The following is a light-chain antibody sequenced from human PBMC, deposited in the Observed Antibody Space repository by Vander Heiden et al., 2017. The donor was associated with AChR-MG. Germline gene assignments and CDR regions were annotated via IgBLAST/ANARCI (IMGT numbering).Light chain of an antibody. V-gene: IGKV1-39*01. CDR1: QSISSY. CDR2: AAS. CDR3: QQSDSTPPIT. Sequence: DIQMTQPPSSLSASVGVRVTITCRASQSISSYLNWYQQKPGKAPKLLIYAASSLQSGVPSRFSGSGSGTDFTLTISSLQPEDFATYYCQQSDSTPPITFGPGTRLEIK. J-gene: IGKJ5*01.